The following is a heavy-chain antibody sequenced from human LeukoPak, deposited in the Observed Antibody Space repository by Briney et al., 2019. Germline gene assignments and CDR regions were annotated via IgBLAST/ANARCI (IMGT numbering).Heavy chain of an antibody. J-gene: IGHJ4*02. V-gene: IGHV4-59*08. D-gene: IGHD3-10*01. CDR1: GGSISSYY. Sequence: SETLSLTCTVSGGSISSYYWSWIRQPPGKGLEWIGYIYYSGSTNYNPSLKSRVTISVDTSKNQFSLKLSSVTAADTAVYYCARHGDTPSGTLDYRGQGTLVTVSS. CDR3: ARHGDTPSGTLDY. CDR2: IYYSGST.